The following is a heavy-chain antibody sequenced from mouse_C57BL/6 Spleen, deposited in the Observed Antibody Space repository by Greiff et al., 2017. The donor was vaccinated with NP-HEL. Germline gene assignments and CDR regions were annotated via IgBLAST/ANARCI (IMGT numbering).Heavy chain of an antibody. D-gene: IGHD2-1*01. CDR3: ARHYGNGDAMDY. J-gene: IGHJ4*01. V-gene: IGHV5-6*02. CDR1: GFTFSSYG. Sequence: EVKLVESGGDLVKPGGSLKLSCAASGFTFSSYGMSWVRQTPDKRLEWVATISSGGSYTYYPDSVKGRFTISRDNAKNTLYLQMSSLKSEDTAMYYCARHYGNGDAMDYWGQGTSVTVSS. CDR2: ISSGGSYT.